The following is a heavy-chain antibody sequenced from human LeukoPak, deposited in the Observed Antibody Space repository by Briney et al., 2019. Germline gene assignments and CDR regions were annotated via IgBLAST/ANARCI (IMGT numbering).Heavy chain of an antibody. CDR1: GGSISSGGYS. D-gene: IGHD1-1*01. Sequence: NASQTLSLPCAVSGGSISSGGYSWSRIRQPAGKGLEGIGYIYHSGSTYYNPSLKSRVTISVDRSKNQFSLKLSSVTAADTAVYYCARATVLRVETLWYFDLWGRGTLVTVSS. CDR3: ARATVLRVETLWYFDL. V-gene: IGHV4-30-2*01. CDR2: IYHSGST. J-gene: IGHJ2*01.